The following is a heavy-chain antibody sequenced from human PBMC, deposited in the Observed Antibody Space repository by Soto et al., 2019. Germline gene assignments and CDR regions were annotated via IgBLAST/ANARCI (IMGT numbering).Heavy chain of an antibody. J-gene: IGHJ4*02. V-gene: IGHV3-74*01. D-gene: IGHD2-15*01. Sequence: EVQLVESGGGLVQPEGSLRLSCAASGFTFSTYWMHWVRQAPGKGLEWVSRINTDGSTTNHADSVKGRFTISRDNAKNTLYLQMNSLRAEDTAVYYCTRDSGGRDAYWGQGTLVTVSS. CDR1: GFTFSTYW. CDR2: INTDGSTT. CDR3: TRDSGGRDAY.